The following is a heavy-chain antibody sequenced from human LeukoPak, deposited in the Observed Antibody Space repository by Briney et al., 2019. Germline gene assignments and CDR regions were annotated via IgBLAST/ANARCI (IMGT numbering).Heavy chain of an antibody. J-gene: IGHJ4*02. Sequence: SETLSLTCTVSGGSLSRYYWSWIRQPPGQGLEWIGCIYYSGSTNYHTSPKSRVTISVDTSKNQFSLKLSSVTAADTAVYYCARRGNWGSYPTDYWGQGTLVTVSS. CDR3: ARRGNWGSYPTDY. CDR2: IYYSGST. CDR1: GGSLSRYY. D-gene: IGHD1-26*01. V-gene: IGHV4-59*12.